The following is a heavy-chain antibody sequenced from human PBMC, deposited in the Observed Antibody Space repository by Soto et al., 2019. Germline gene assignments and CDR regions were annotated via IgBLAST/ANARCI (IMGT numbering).Heavy chain of an antibody. CDR3: AAAYYYYYMDV. CDR2: INHSGST. Sequence: SETLSLTCAVYGGSFSGYYWSWIRQPPGKGLEWIGEINHSGSTNYNPSLKSRVTISVDTSKNQFSLKLSSVTAADTAVYYCAAAYYYYYMDVWGQGTTVTVSS. CDR1: GGSFSGYY. V-gene: IGHV4-34*01. D-gene: IGHD6-25*01. J-gene: IGHJ6*03.